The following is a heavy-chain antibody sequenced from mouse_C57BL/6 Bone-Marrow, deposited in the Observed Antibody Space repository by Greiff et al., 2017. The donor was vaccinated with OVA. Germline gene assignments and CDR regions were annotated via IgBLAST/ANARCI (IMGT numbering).Heavy chain of an antibody. V-gene: IGHV1-76*01. J-gene: IGHJ1*03. CDR1: GYTFTDYY. CDR3: ARGTSGSPWYFDV. D-gene: IGHD1-1*01. Sequence: VQLQQSGAELVRPGASVKLSCKASGYTFTDYYINWVKQRPGQGLEWIARIYPGSGNTYYNEKFKGKATLTAEKSSSTAYMQLSSLTSEDSAVYFCARGTSGSPWYFDVWGTGTTVTVSS. CDR2: IYPGSGNT.